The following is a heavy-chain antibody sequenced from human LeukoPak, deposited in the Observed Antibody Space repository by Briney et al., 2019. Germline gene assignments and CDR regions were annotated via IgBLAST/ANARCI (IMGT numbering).Heavy chain of an antibody. CDR3: AKGAATGLVDWFDP. CDR1: GFIFSNYA. V-gene: IGHV3-23*01. Sequence: GGSLRLSCAASGFIFSNYALMWVRQAPGKGLEWVSSITGSGDNTFYADSVKGRFSLSRDNSKNMLYIQMYSLGAEDTAMYYCAKGAATGLVDWFDPWGQGTLVTVSS. J-gene: IGHJ5*02. CDR2: ITGSGDNT. D-gene: IGHD6-13*01.